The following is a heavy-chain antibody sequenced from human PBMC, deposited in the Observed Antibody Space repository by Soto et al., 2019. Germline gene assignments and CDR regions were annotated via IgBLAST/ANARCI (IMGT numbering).Heavy chain of an antibody. CDR1: GGSISGGTFY. CDR3: ARELYSSSSSGYFDY. J-gene: IGHJ4*02. CDR2: IYYSGST. D-gene: IGHD6-6*01. Sequence: QVQLQESGPGLVKPSQTLSLTCTVSGGSISGGTFYWSWIRQHPGKGLEWIGYIYYSGSTYYNPSLKSRVTISMDTSKNQFAQNLSSVTAADTAVYYCARELYSSSSSGYFDYWGQGALVTVSS. V-gene: IGHV4-31*03.